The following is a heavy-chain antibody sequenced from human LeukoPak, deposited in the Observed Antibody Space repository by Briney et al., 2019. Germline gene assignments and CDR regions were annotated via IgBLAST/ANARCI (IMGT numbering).Heavy chain of an antibody. J-gene: IGHJ3*02. V-gene: IGHV4-38-2*01. CDR2: IYHSGST. D-gene: IGHD5-24*01. Sequence: KPSETLSLTCAVSGYSISSGSYWGWVRQPPGQGLEWIATIYHSGSTYYNPSLQSRVTISMDTSKNQFSLMLTSVTAADTAVYYCTRAPSDRWAEYAFDIWGHGTMVTVSS. CDR1: GYSISSGSY. CDR3: TRAPSDRWAEYAFDI.